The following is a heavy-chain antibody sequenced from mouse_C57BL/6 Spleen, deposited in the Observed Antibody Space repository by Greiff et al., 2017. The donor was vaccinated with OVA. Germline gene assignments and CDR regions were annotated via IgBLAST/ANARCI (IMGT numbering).Heavy chain of an antibody. CDR3: ARGRNLEDAMDY. V-gene: IGHV5-6*02. Sequence: EVMLVESGGDLVKPGGSLKLSCAASGFTFSSYGMSWVRQTPDKRLEWVATISSGGSYTYYPASVKGRFTISRDNAKNTLYLQMSSRKSEDTAMYDCARGRNLEDAMDYWGQGTSVTVSS. J-gene: IGHJ4*01. CDR1: GFTFSSYG. CDR2: ISSGGSYT.